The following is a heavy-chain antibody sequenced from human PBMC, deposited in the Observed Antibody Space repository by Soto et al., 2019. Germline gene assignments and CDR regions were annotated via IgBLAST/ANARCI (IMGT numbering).Heavy chain of an antibody. CDR2: ISAYNGNT. J-gene: IGHJ4*02. CDR3: AYGMGYYGPRSPFCY. CDR1: GYTFTSYG. V-gene: IGHV1-18*01. D-gene: IGHD3-10*01. Sequence: QVQLVQSGAEVKKPGASVKVSCKASGYTFTSYGISWVRQAPGQGLEWMGWISAYNGNTNYAQKLQGRVTMTTDTSTSKADMELGSLGSGDTAVDYCAYGMGYYGPRSPFCYWGQGTLVPVSS.